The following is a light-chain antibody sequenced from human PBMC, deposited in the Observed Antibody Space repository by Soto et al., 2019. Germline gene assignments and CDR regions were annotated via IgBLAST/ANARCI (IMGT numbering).Light chain of an antibody. Sequence: QSALTQPASVSGSPGQSITISCTGTSSDIGGYNFVSWYQQHPGKAPKLMIYNVNNRPSGLSSRFAGSKSGNTASLTISGLQAEDEADYYCSSYAGSNTFVFGTGTKLTVL. J-gene: IGLJ1*01. CDR2: NVN. V-gene: IGLV2-14*03. CDR1: SSDIGGYNF. CDR3: SSYAGSNTFV.